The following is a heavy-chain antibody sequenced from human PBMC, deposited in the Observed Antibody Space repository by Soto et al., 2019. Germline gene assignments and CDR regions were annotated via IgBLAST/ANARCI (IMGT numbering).Heavy chain of an antibody. CDR3: ARDTVVFDY. V-gene: IGHV3-11*01. CDR2: ISSSGSTI. CDR1: GFTFSSYV. D-gene: IGHD4-17*01. J-gene: IGHJ4*02. Sequence: PWGSLRLSCAASGFTFSSYVMILIRHAPGKGLEWVSYISSSGSTIYYADSVKGRFTISRDNAKNSLYLQMNSLRAEDTAVYYCARDTVVFDYWGQGTLVTVSS.